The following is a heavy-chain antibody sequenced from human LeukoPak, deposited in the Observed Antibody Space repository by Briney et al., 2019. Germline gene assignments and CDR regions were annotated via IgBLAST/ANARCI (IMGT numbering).Heavy chain of an antibody. D-gene: IGHD3-10*01. J-gene: IGHJ4*02. CDR3: ARRAPYYGSGSYYSLSTPFDY. CDR2: INHSGST. V-gene: IGHV4-34*01. Sequence: SETLSLTCAVYGGSFSCYYWSWLRQPPGKGLEWIGGINHSGSTNYNPSLKSRVTISVDTSKNQFSLKLSSVTAADTAVYYCARRAPYYGSGSYYSLSTPFDYWGQGTLVTVSS. CDR1: GGSFSCYY.